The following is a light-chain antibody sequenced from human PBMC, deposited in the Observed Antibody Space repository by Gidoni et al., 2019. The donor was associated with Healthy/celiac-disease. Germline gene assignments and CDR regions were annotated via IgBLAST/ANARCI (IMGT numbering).Light chain of an antibody. CDR1: QSVSSY. Sequence: VLTQSPATLSLSPGERATLSCRASQSVSSYLAWYQQKPGQAPRLLIYDASNRATGIPARFSGSGSGTDFTLTISSLEPEDFAVYYCQQRSNWPRLTFGGGTKVEIK. CDR3: QQRSNWPRLT. V-gene: IGKV3-11*01. CDR2: DAS. J-gene: IGKJ4*01.